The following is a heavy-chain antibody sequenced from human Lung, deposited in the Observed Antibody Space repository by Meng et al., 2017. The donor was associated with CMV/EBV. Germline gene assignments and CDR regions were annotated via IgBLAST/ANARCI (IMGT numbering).Heavy chain of an antibody. CDR3: ARDWGYFDSNTHDY. CDR1: GFTFRHYS. V-gene: IGHV3-21*06. Sequence: SGFTFRHYSLNWVRQAPGKGLEWVSSISSSSDSLDYADSLKCRFTISRDNAKNSLYLQMNSLRAEDTAVYYCARDWGYFDSNTHDYWGQGTLVTVSS. CDR2: ISSSSDSL. D-gene: IGHD3-22*01. J-gene: IGHJ4*02.